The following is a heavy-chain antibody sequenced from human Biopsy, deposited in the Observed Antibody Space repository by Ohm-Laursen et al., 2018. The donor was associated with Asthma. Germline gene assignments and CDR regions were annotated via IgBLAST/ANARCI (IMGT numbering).Heavy chain of an antibody. CDR2: IYYSGTT. CDR3: VRGSSSWHHGPFHYYYGLDV. Sequence: SETLSLTCGLSSGSGGYMRSGNYYWGWIRQPPGKGLEWIGSIYYSGTTYYNPSLESRFTVSADTSKNQFSLNLTSVTAADTAVYYCVRGSSSWHHGPFHYYYGLDVWGQGTTATVSS. V-gene: IGHV4-39*01. D-gene: IGHD6-13*01. CDR1: GGYMRSGNYY. J-gene: IGHJ6*02.